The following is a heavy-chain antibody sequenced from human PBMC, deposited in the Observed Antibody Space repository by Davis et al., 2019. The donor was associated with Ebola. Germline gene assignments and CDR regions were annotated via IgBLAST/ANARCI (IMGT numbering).Heavy chain of an antibody. CDR3: ARGAARSFDY. V-gene: IGHV3-30*14. Sequence: GESLKISCAASGFTFSSYAMHWVRQAPGKGLEWVAVISYDGSNKYYADSVKGRFTISRDNSKNTLYLQMNSLRAEDTAVYYCARGAARSFDYWGQGTLVTVSS. CDR1: GFTFSSYA. CDR2: ISYDGSNK. D-gene: IGHD6-6*01. J-gene: IGHJ4*02.